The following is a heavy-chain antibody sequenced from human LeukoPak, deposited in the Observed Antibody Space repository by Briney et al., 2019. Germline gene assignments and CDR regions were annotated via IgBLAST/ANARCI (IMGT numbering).Heavy chain of an antibody. CDR1: GFTFSSYS. J-gene: IGHJ3*02. D-gene: IGHD6-13*01. V-gene: IGHV3-21*01. CDR2: ISSSSSYI. Sequence: PGGSLRLSCAASGFTFSSYSMNWVRQAPGKGLEWVSSISSSSSYIYYADSVKGRFTISRDNAKNSLYLQMNSLRAEDTAVYYCARGAYSSSWPKVRFDAFDIWGQGTMVTVSS. CDR3: ARGAYSSSWPKVRFDAFDI.